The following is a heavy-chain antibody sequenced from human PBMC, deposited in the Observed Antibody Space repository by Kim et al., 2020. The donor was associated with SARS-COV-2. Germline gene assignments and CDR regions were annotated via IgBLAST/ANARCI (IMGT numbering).Heavy chain of an antibody. J-gene: IGHJ4*02. CDR3: ARTDSSNYYVDY. D-gene: IGHD3-22*01. CDR1: GGSINNGGYY. V-gene: IGHV4-31*03. Sequence: SETLSLTCTVSGGSINNGGYYWSWIRQHPVKGLEWIGYIYYSGITYYNPSLRSRVTISVDTSKNQFSLKLSSVTAADTAVYHCARTDSSNYYVDYWGQGTLVTVSS. CDR2: IYYSGIT.